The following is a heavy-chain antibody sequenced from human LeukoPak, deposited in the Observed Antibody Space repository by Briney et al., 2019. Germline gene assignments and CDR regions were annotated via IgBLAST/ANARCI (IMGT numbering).Heavy chain of an antibody. J-gene: IGHJ4*02. D-gene: IGHD5-12*01. Sequence: ASVKVSCKASGYTFTSYGISWVRQAPGQGLEWMGWISAYNGNTNYAQKLQGRVTMTTDTSTSTAYMELRSLRSDDTAVYYCAKGTPRHYTVMVATDYWGQGTLVTVSS. CDR1: GYTFTSYG. V-gene: IGHV1-18*01. CDR3: AKGTPRHYTVMVATDY. CDR2: ISAYNGNT.